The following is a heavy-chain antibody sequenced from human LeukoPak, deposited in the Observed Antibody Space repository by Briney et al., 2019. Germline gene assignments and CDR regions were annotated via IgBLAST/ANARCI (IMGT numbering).Heavy chain of an antibody. Sequence: PGGSLRLSCAASGFTFDDYAMHWVRQAPGKGLEWVSGISWNSGSIGYADSVKGRFTISRDNAKNSLYLQMNSLRDEDTALYYCAKDGQRRAVSVVTYMDVWGKGTTVTVSS. J-gene: IGHJ6*03. CDR2: ISWNSGSI. CDR1: GFTFDDYA. V-gene: IGHV3-9*01. D-gene: IGHD6-19*01. CDR3: AKDGQRRAVSVVTYMDV.